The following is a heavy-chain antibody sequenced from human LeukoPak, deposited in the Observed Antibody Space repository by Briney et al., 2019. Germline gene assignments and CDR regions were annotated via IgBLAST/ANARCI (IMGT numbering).Heavy chain of an antibody. Sequence: PSETLSLTCTVYGGSISSYYWSWIRQPAGKGLEWIGRIYTSGSTNYNPSLKSRVTMSVDTSKNHLSLKLSSVTAADTAVYYCARGVRITMVRGGFDYWGQGTLVTVSS. CDR2: IYTSGST. CDR1: GGSISSYY. D-gene: IGHD3-10*01. J-gene: IGHJ4*02. V-gene: IGHV4-4*07. CDR3: ARGVRITMVRGGFDY.